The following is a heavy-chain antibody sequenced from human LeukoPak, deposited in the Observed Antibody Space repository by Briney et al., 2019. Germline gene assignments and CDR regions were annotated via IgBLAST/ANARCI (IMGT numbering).Heavy chain of an antibody. V-gene: IGHV1-69*04. CDR2: IIPILGIA. CDR1: GYTFTSYY. J-gene: IGHJ5*02. D-gene: IGHD6-6*01. Sequence: GASVKVSCKASGYTFTSYYMHWVRQAPGQGLEWMGRIIPILGIANYAQKFQGRVTITADKSTSTAYMELSSLRSEDTAVYYCARDSVYSSSPNPWGQGTLVTVSS. CDR3: ARDSVYSSSPNP.